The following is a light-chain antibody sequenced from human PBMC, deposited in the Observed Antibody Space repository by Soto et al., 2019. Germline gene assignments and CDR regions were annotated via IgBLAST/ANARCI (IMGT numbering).Light chain of an antibody. V-gene: IGKV3-15*01. CDR2: GAS. J-gene: IGKJ2*01. CDR1: QSVSSN. Sequence: EVVMTQSPATLSVSPWERATLSCRASQSVSSNLAWYQQKPGQAPRLLIYGASARATGIPARFSGSGSGTEFTLTINSLQSEDFAVYYCQQSHNWYTFGQGTKVDIK. CDR3: QQSHNWYT.